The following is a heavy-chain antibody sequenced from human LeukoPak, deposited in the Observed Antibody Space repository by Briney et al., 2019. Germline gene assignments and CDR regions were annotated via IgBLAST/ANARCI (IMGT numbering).Heavy chain of an antibody. CDR2: MSYRVST. Sequence: PSGTLSLTCTVSGGSTSTYYLSWIRQPPGKGLEWVGYMSYRVSTNYNPSLKSRVTISVDTSKNQFSLRLTSVTTADTAVYYCAILHSSITDAFDIWGQGTMVTVSS. D-gene: IGHD6-19*01. CDR3: AILHSSITDAFDI. CDR1: GGSTSTYY. J-gene: IGHJ3*02. V-gene: IGHV4-59*01.